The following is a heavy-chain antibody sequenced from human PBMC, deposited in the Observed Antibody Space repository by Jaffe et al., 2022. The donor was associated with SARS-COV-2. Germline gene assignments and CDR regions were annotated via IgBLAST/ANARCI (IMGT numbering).Heavy chain of an antibody. Sequence: QVQLQESGPGLVRPSQTLSLTCTVSGGSISSGNYYWSWIRQPAGEGLEWIGHIHTSENTGYNPSLKSRVTISVDTSKNQFSLKLSSVTAADTAIYYCARDRGRTAYYYGLDVWGQGTTVTVSS. D-gene: IGHD3-16*01. CDR3: ARDRGRTAYYYGLDV. CDR2: IHTSENT. CDR1: GGSISSGNYY. J-gene: IGHJ6*02. V-gene: IGHV4-61*02.